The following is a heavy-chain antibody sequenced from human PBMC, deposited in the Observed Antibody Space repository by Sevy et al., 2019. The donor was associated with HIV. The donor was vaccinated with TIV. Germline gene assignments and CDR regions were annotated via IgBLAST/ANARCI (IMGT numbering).Heavy chain of an antibody. Sequence: GGSLRLSCAASGFTFRTYGMQWVRQAPGKGLEWVAFIRYDGNNKYYTDSVKGRFTISRDNSKNTLYLHMNSLRAEDTAVYYCANGDYYFDYWDQGTLVTVSS. D-gene: IGHD2-21*02. CDR3: ANGDYYFDY. J-gene: IGHJ4*02. V-gene: IGHV3-30*02. CDR1: GFTFRTYG. CDR2: IRYDGNNK.